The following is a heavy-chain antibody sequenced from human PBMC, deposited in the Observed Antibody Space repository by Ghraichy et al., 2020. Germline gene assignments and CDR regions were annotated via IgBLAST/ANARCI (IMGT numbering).Heavy chain of an antibody. Sequence: GGSLRLSCAASGITFSSYAMSWVRQAPGKGLEWVSVISTSGGTTYYADSVKGRFTISRDNSKNTLYLQMNSLRAEDTAVYYCATTIIKQLVAYYFDYWGQGTLVAVSS. V-gene: IGHV3-23*01. CDR3: ATTIIKQLVAYYFDY. CDR1: GITFSSYA. CDR2: ISTSGGTT. D-gene: IGHD6-6*01. J-gene: IGHJ4*02.